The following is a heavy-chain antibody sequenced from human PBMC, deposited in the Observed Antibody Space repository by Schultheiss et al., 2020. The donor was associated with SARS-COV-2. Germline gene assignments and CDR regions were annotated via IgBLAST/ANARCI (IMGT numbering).Heavy chain of an antibody. J-gene: IGHJ4*02. D-gene: IGHD5-12*01. CDR3: ASPGLQKIANIVATAGAYYFDY. V-gene: IGHV3-15*07. Sequence: GGSLRLSCAASGFTFSNAWMNWVRQAPGKGLEWVGRIKSKTDGGTTDYAAPVKGRFTISRDDSKNTLYLQMNSLKTEDTAVYYCASPGLQKIANIVATAGAYYFDYWGQGTLVTVSS. CDR1: GFTFSNAW. CDR2: IKSKTDGGTT.